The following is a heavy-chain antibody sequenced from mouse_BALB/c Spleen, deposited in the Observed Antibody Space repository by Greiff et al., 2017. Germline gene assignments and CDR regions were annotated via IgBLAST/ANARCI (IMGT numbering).Heavy chain of an antibody. CDR3: ASSSTTEEATEAY. V-gene: IGHV1-9*01. J-gene: IGHJ3*01. Sequence: VQLQQSGAELMKPGASVKISCKATGYTFSSYWIEWVKQRPGHGLEWIGEILPGSGSTKYNEKFTGMATFTANTSSNTDYMQLNSLTSEDSAVYYCASSSTTEEATEAYWGQGTLVTVSA. D-gene: IGHD1-1*01. CDR2: ILPGSGST. CDR1: GYTFSSYW.